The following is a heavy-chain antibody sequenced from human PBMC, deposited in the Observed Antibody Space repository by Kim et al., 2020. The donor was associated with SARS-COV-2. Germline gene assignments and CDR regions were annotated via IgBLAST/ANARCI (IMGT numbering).Heavy chain of an antibody. V-gene: IGHV3-15*05. J-gene: IGHJ1*01. CDR1: GFTFSDAW. CDR2: IKSKTDGGTT. D-gene: IGHD1-1*01. CDR3: TTHNRHEWSEYFRH. Sequence: GGSLRLSCSASGFTFSDAWLSWVRQAPGKGPEWVGRIKSKTDGGTTDYAAPVKGRFTISRDDSKNTLFLQLNSLKTEDTGVYYCTTHNRHEWSEYFRHWGQGTLVTVSS.